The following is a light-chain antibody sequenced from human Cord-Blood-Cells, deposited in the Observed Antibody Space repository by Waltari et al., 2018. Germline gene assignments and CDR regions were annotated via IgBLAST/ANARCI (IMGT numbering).Light chain of an antibody. J-gene: IGLJ1*01. CDR1: SSDVWSYKL. CDR2: EGS. V-gene: IGLV2-23*03. CDR3: CSYAGSSTFVV. Sequence: QSALTQPASVSGSPGQSITISCTGTSSDVWSYKLVSWYQQHPGKAPKLMIYEGSKRPSGVSNRFSGSKSGNTASLTISGLQAEDEADYYCCSYAGSSTFVVFGTGTKVTVL.